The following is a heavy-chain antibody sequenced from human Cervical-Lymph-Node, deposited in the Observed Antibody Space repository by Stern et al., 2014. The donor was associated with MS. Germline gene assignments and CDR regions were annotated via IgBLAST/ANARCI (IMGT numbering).Heavy chain of an antibody. J-gene: IGHJ6*02. V-gene: IGHV1-2*06. Sequence: VQLVQSGAEVKKPGASVKVSCKASGYTFTGYYLHWVRHAPGQGLEWVGRINPDAGGANYAEKFQGRVTMTRDTSISTAFMELTTLRSDDTAVYYCARDNEFIIDHYGMDVWGQGTTVTVSS. CDR1: GYTFTGYY. CDR2: INPDAGGA. CDR3: ARDNEFIIDHYGMDV. D-gene: IGHD3-10*01.